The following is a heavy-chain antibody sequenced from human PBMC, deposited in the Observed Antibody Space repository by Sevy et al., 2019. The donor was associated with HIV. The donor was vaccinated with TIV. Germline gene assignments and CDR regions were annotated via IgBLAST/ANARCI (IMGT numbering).Heavy chain of an antibody. J-gene: IGHJ1*01. V-gene: IGHV3-15*01. D-gene: IGHD3-16*01. CDR1: GFTFSNVW. Sequence: GGSLRLSYAASGFTFSNVWMSWVRQAPGKGLEWVAHVKSKTDGGTTDYAAPVRGRFTISRDDSKKTLYLQMNSLKTEDTAVYYCTTGGSLFQHWGQGTLVTVSS. CDR2: VKSKTDGGTT. CDR3: TTGGSLFQH.